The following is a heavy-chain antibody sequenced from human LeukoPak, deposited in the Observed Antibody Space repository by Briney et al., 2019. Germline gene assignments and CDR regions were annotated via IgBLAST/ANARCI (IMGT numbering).Heavy chain of an antibody. V-gene: IGHV1-8*01. CDR2: MNPNSGKT. Sequence: ASVKVSCKASGYTFTSYDINWVRQATGQGLEWMGWMNPNSGKTGYAQKFQGRVTMTRNTSISTAYMELSSLRSEDTAVYYCARTSSGWYGGSFDPWGQGTLVTVSS. J-gene: IGHJ5*02. CDR3: ARTSSGWYGGSFDP. D-gene: IGHD6-19*01. CDR1: GYTFTSYD.